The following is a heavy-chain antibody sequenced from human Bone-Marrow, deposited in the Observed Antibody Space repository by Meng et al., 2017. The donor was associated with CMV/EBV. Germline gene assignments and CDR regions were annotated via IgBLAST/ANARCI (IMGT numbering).Heavy chain of an antibody. CDR2: IYYSGST. CDR3: ARETLSDSSGYTPDPGAFDI. J-gene: IGHJ3*02. V-gene: IGHV4-61*01. D-gene: IGHD3-22*01. Sequence: GSLRLSCTVSGGSVSSGSYYWSWIRQPPGKGLEWIGYIYYSGSTNYNPSLKSRVTISVDTSKNQFSLKLSSVTAADTAVYYCARETLSDSSGYTPDPGAFDIWGQGTMVTVSS. CDR1: GGSVSSGSYY.